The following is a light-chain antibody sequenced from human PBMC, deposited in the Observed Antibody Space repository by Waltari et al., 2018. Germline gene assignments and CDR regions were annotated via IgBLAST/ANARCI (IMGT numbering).Light chain of an antibody. CDR1: EGVYTY. Sequence: PLTQPPSSLSASLGARVTITCRASEGVYTYLAWYQQKQGKAPRLLISAASTLHSGVPSRFTGSGSGTDFTLTITNLQPDDFATYYGQQLNRFPPTFGQGTRVDIK. V-gene: IGKV1-9*01. CDR3: QQLNRFPPT. CDR2: AAS. J-gene: IGKJ1*01.